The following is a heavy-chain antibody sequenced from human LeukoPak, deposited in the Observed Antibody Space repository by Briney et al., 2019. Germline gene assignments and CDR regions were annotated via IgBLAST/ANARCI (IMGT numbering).Heavy chain of an antibody. CDR3: AKDSLKEGGHWFDP. CDR1: AFTFSSYA. D-gene: IGHD3-16*01. CDR2: IGGSGVNT. V-gene: IGHV3-23*01. Sequence: GGSLRLSCAASAFTFSSYAMSWVRQAPGKGLEWVSAIGGSGVNTYYADSVKGRFTISRDNSKNTLYLQMNSLRAEDTAVYYCAKDSLKEGGHWFDPWGQGTLVTVSS. J-gene: IGHJ5*02.